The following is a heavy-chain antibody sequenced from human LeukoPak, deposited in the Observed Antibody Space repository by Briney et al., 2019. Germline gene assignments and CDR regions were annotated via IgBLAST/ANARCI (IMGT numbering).Heavy chain of an antibody. CDR2: IYSGGST. J-gene: IGHJ4*02. D-gene: IGHD3-10*01. CDR1: GFTVSSNY. V-gene: IGHV3-53*01. Sequence: HPGGSLRLSCAASGFTVSSNYMSWVRQAPGKGLEWVSVIYSGGSTYYADSVKGRFTISRDNAKNSLYLQMNSLRAEDTAVYYCARYSQKPSTIGSSDSRLDYWGQGTLVTVSS. CDR3: ARYSQKPSTIGSSDSRLDY.